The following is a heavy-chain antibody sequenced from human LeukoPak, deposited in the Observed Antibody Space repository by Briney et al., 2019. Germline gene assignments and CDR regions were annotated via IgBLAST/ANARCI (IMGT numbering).Heavy chain of an antibody. CDR1: GFTFSSYG. V-gene: IGHV3-7*04. CDR2: IHPEGNKK. Sequence: GGSLRLSCAASGFTFSSYGMHWVRQAPGRGLEWVANIHPEGNKKYHVESVKGRFTISRDNTKNLLFLQMNGLRVEDTALYYCARGDAFSGDHWGQGTLVTVSS. CDR3: ARGDAFSGDH. J-gene: IGHJ4*02.